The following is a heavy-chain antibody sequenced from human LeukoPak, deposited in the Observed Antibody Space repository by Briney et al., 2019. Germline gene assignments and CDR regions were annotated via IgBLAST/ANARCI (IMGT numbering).Heavy chain of an antibody. CDR1: GGSISSSSYY. J-gene: IGHJ3*02. V-gene: IGHV4-39*07. CDR2: IYYSGST. D-gene: IGHD6-19*01. Sequence: PSETLSLTCTVAGGSISSSSYYWGWIRQPPGKGLEWIGSIYYSGSTNYNPSLKSRVTMSVDTSKNQFSLKLSSVTAAVTAVYYCARGGGQSLGYAFDIWGQGTMVTVSS. CDR3: ARGGGQSLGYAFDI.